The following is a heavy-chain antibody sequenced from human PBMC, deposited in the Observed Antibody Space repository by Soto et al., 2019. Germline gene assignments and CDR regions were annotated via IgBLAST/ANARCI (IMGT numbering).Heavy chain of an antibody. CDR3: AKEYYYDSSGLNGRYFDL. CDR2: ISWNSGSI. D-gene: IGHD3-22*01. J-gene: IGHJ2*01. V-gene: IGHV3-9*01. CDR1: GFTFDDYA. Sequence: EVQLVESGGGLVQPGSSLRLSCAASGFTFDDYAMHWVRQAPGKGLEWVSGISWNSGSIGYADSVKGRFTISRDNAKNSLYLPMNSLRAEDTALYYCAKEYYYDSSGLNGRYFDLWGRGNLVTVSS.